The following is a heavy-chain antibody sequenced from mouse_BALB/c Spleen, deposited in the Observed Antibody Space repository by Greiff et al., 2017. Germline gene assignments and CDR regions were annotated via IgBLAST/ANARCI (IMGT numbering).Heavy chain of an antibody. D-gene: IGHD2-1*01. CDR3: ARKKYGNYWYFDV. CDR1: GYTFTDYN. Sequence: VQLQQSGPELVKPGASVKISCKASGYTFTDYNMHWVKQSHGKSLEWIGYIYPYNGGTGYNQKFKSKATLTVDNSSSTAYMELRSLTSEDSAVYYCARKKYGNYWYFDVWGAGTTVTVSS. J-gene: IGHJ1*01. CDR2: IYPYNGGT. V-gene: IGHV1S29*02.